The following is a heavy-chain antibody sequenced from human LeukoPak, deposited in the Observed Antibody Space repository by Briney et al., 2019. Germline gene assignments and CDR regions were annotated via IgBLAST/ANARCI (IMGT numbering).Heavy chain of an antibody. J-gene: IGHJ3*02. D-gene: IGHD3-22*01. Sequence: ASVKVSCKASGYTLSDYYMHWVRQAHGQGLEWMGWISPNSGDTTYAQKFQGRVTMTRDTSISTAYMEVSRLTSADTALYYCARGRIVVRDGFDIWGQGTMVTVSS. V-gene: IGHV1-2*02. CDR2: ISPNSGDT. CDR3: ARGRIVVRDGFDI. CDR1: GYTLSDYY.